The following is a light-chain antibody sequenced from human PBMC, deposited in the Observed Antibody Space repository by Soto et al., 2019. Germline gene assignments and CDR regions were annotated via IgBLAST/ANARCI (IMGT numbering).Light chain of an antibody. V-gene: IGKV3-20*01. CDR1: ERVSSRN. CDR2: GAS. Sequence: EIVLTQSPGTLSLSPGERATLSCRASERVSSRNLAWYQQKPGQAPRFLIYGASSRATGIPDRLSGSGSGTDFTLSISRLEPEDFAVYYCQHYGSSSWKFGQGTKVEIK. CDR3: QHYGSSSWK. J-gene: IGKJ1*01.